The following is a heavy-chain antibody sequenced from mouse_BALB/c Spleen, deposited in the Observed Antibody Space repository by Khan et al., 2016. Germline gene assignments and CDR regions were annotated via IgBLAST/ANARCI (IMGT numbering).Heavy chain of an antibody. CDR3: ARCSNCFHWYFDV. V-gene: IGHV9-4*02. J-gene: IGHJ1*01. CDR2: INTHSGLP. Sequence: QIQLVQSGPELKKPGETVRISCKASGYTFTTAGMQWVQKMPGKGLRWIGWINTHSGLPKYAEDFKGRFAFSLETSATTAYLQIGNLKNEDTATYFCARCSNCFHWYFDVWGAGTTVTVSS. D-gene: IGHD2-5*01. CDR1: GYTFTTAG.